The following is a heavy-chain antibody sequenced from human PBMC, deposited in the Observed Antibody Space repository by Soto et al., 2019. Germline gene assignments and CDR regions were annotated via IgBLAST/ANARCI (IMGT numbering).Heavy chain of an antibody. V-gene: IGHV4-59*08. Sequence: ASETLSLTCTVSGGSISSYYWSWIRQPPGKGLEWIGYIYYSGSTNYNPSLKSRVTISVDTSKNQFSLKLSSVTAADTAVYYCARDFFDSSDYTTNWFDPWGQGTLVT. CDR2: IYYSGST. CDR1: GGSISSYY. D-gene: IGHD3-22*01. CDR3: ARDFFDSSDYTTNWFDP. J-gene: IGHJ5*02.